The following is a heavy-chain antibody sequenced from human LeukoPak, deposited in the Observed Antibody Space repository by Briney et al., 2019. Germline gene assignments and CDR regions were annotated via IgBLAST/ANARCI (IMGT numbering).Heavy chain of an antibody. CDR3: TTGTYQLLCPVY. D-gene: IGHD2-2*01. Sequence: GRSLRLSCAAAGFTFSGSAMHWVRQASGKGLEWVGRIRSKANSYATAYAASVKGRFTISRDDSKNTAYLQMNSLKTEDTAVYYCTTGTYQLLCPVYWGQGTLVTVSS. CDR2: IRSKANSYAT. CDR1: GFTFSGSA. V-gene: IGHV3-73*01. J-gene: IGHJ4*02.